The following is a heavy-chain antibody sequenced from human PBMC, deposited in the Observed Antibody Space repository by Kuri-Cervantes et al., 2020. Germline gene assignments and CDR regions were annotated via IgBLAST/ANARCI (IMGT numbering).Heavy chain of an antibody. V-gene: IGHV3-23*01. D-gene: IGHD6-19*01. CDR1: GFTFSNYA. Sequence: GESLKISCAASGFTFSNYAMTWVRQAPGKGLEWVSSISDSGGNTYYADSVKGRFTISRDNSKNTLYLQMNSLRAEDTAVYYCAKVYITVADTYYFDYWGQGTLVTVSS. CDR3: AKVYITVADTYYFDY. CDR2: ISDSGGNT. J-gene: IGHJ4*02.